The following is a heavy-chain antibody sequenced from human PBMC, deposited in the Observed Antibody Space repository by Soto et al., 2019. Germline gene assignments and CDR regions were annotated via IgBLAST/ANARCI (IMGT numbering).Heavy chain of an antibody. CDR3: VRCTTPYDDRSDSWYDAIDI. D-gene: IGHD3-3*01. V-gene: IGHV3-7*03. CDR2: INDDGTKK. CDR1: GFISSNYW. J-gene: IGHJ3*02. Sequence: EVQLMESGGGLVQPGGSLRVSCEVSGFISSNYWMTWVRQAAGKGLEWVANINDDGTKKNYADSVRGRFTISRDNPKNSLSLQLDNLRAEDTAVYYCVRCTTPYDDRSDSWYDAIDIWGQGTKVTVSS.